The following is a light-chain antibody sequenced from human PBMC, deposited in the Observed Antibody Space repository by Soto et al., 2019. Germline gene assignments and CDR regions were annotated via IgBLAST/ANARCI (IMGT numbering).Light chain of an antibody. Sequence: QSVLTQPPSVSGAPGQRVTISCTGSSSNIGAGYDVHWYQQLPGRAPKLLIYGNTNRPSGVPDRFSGSKSGTSASLAITGLQAEDEADYYCLSFDRSLSVVFGGATKLTVL. CDR1: SSNIGAGYD. CDR2: GNT. V-gene: IGLV1-40*01. CDR3: LSFDRSLSVV. J-gene: IGLJ2*01.